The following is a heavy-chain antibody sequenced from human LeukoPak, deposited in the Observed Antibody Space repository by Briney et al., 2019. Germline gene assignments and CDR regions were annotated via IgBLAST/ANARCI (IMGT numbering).Heavy chain of an antibody. CDR1: GFTFSSYW. V-gene: IGHV3-74*01. Sequence: GGSLRLSCAASGFTFSSYWMHWVRQAPGKGLVWVSRINTDGSSTSYADSMKGRFTISRDNAKNTLYLQMNSLRAEDTAVYYCAREVGGIAAAGRRWFDPWGQGTLVTVSS. D-gene: IGHD6-13*01. CDR2: INTDGSST. CDR3: AREVGGIAAAGRRWFDP. J-gene: IGHJ5*02.